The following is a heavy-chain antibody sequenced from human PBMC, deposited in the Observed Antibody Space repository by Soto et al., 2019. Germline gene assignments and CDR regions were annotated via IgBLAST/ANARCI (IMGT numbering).Heavy chain of an antibody. Sequence: QVQLVQSGAEVKKPGASVKVSCKASGYTFTSYYMHWVRQAPGQGLEWMGIINPSGGSTSYAQKFQGRVTMTRDTSTSAVYMDLRSMRSEDTAVYYCARRTDDYVWGSYRWWGQGTLVTVSS. J-gene: IGHJ4*02. V-gene: IGHV1-46*01. CDR3: ARRTDDYVWGSYRW. D-gene: IGHD3-16*02. CDR2: INPSGGST. CDR1: GYTFTSYY.